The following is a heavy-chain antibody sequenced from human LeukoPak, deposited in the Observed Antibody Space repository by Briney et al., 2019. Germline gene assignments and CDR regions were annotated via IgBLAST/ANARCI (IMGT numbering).Heavy chain of an antibody. V-gene: IGHV3-23*01. D-gene: IGHD3-10*02. CDR1: GFTLSSYA. Sequence: PGGSLRLSCAASGFTLSSYAMSWVRQAPGKGLEWVSAISGSGVTTYFADSVKGRFTISRDNSKNSLYLQMNSLRAEDTAVYYCAELGITMIGGVWGKGTTVTISS. CDR3: AELGITMIGGV. CDR2: ISGSGVTT. J-gene: IGHJ6*04.